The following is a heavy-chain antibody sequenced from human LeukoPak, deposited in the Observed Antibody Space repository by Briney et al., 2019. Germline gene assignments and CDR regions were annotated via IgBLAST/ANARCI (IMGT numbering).Heavy chain of an antibody. J-gene: IGHJ3*02. CDR2: IYYSGST. CDR1: GGSISSYY. CDR3: ASSPRYYYDSSGNAFDI. D-gene: IGHD3-22*01. Sequence: PSETLSLTCTVSGGSISSYYWSWIRQPPGKGLEWIGYIYYSGSTNYNPSLKSRVTISVDTSKNQFSLKLSSVTAADTAVYYCASSPRYYYDSSGNAFDIWGQGTMVTVSS. V-gene: IGHV4-59*01.